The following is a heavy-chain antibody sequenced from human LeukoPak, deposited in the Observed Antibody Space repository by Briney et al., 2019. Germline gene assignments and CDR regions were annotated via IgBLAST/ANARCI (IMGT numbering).Heavy chain of an antibody. J-gene: IGHJ4*02. CDR1: GGSISSGSYY. Sequence: PSQTLSLTCTVSGGSISSGSYYWSWIRQPPGKGLEWIGYIYYSGSTNYNPSLKSRVTISGDTSKNQVSLKVSSVTAADTAVYYCARDLGMAGIAPVDYWGQGTLVTVSS. D-gene: IGHD6-19*01. CDR3: ARDLGMAGIAPVDY. V-gene: IGHV4-61*01. CDR2: IYYSGST.